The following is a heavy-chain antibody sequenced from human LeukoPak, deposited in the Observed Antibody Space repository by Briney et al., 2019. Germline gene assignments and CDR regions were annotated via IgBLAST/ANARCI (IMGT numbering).Heavy chain of an antibody. CDR1: GFTFSSYW. V-gene: IGHV3-74*01. Sequence: GGSLRLSCAASGFTFSSYWMHWVRQAPGKGLVWVSRINSDGSGTSYADSVKGRFTISRDNAKNTLYLQMNSLRAEDTAVYYCAREGVDYYDSSGYFDYWGQGTLVTVSS. CDR2: INSDGSGT. D-gene: IGHD3-22*01. CDR3: AREGVDYYDSSGYFDY. J-gene: IGHJ4*02.